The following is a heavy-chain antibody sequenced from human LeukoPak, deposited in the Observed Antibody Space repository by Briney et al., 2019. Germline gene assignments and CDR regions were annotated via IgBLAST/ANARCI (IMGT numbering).Heavy chain of an antibody. J-gene: IGHJ3*02. V-gene: IGHV3-21*01. CDR1: GFTFSSYS. CDR2: ISSSSSYI. Sequence: PGGPLRLSCAASGFTFSSYSMNWVRQAPGKGLEWVSSISSSSSYIYYADSVKGRFTISRDNAKNSLYLQMNSLRAEDTAVYYCASAAMVRSYAFDIWGQGTMVTVSS. CDR3: ASAAMVRSYAFDI. D-gene: IGHD3-10*01.